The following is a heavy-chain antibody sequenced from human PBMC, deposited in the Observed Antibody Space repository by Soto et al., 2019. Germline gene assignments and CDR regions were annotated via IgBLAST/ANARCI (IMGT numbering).Heavy chain of an antibody. V-gene: IGHV4-30-2*01. J-gene: IGHJ5*02. Sequence: SETLSLTCAVSGGSISCGGYSWRWLRQPPGKGLEWIGYIYHSGSTYYNPSLKSRVTISVDRSKNQFSLKLSSVTAADTAVYYCARVPGPWGQGTLVTVSS. CDR3: ARVPGP. CDR1: GGSISCGGYS. CDR2: IYHSGST.